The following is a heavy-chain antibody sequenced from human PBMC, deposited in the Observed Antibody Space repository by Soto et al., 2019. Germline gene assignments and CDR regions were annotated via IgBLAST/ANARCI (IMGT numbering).Heavy chain of an antibody. D-gene: IGHD3-3*01. Sequence: SETPSLTCTVSGGSISSYYWSWIRQPPGKGLEWIGYIYYSGSTNYNPSLKSRVTISVDTSKNQFSLKLSSVTAADTAVYYCARIQDFWSGYYWFDPWGQGALVTVS. CDR2: IYYSGST. CDR3: ARIQDFWSGYYWFDP. CDR1: GGSISSYY. V-gene: IGHV4-59*01. J-gene: IGHJ5*02.